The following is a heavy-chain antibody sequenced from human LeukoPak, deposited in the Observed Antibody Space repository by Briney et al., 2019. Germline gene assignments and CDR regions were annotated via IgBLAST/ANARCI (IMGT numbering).Heavy chain of an antibody. CDR1: GNTLTGYY. J-gene: IGHJ4*02. V-gene: IGHV1-2*02. D-gene: IGHD6-13*01. CDR3: ARGDGSSWHLDY. CDR2: NSPYSGGT. Sequence: ASVNVSFKSSGNTLTGYYIHWVRQAPGQGLEWMGWNSPYSGGTNYAQKFQGRVTMTRDTSITTAYMEVHRLTSDDTAVYYCARGDGSSWHLDYWGQGSLVTVSS.